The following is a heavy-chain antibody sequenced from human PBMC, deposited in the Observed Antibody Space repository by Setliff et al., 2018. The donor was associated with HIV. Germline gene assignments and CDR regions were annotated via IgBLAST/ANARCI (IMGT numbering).Heavy chain of an antibody. Sequence: PSETLSLTRTVSGGSITPHYWSWIRQPPGKGLEWIGLIYYSGSTNYSPSLKSRVTISVDSSKNQFSLKLTSVTAADAAIYYCARQFPPYHSGAHYSDLWSQGTLVTVS. CDR3: ARQFPPYHSGAHYSDL. CDR1: GGSITPHY. J-gene: IGHJ5*02. CDR2: IYYSGST. D-gene: IGHD6-19*01. V-gene: IGHV4-59*11.